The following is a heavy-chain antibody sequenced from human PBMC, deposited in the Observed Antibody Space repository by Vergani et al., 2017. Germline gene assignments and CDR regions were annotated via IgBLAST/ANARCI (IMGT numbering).Heavy chain of an antibody. Sequence: QVQLVQSGAEVKKPGASVKVSCKASGYTFTSYGISWVRQAPGQGLEWMGWISAYNGNTNYAQKLQGRVTMTTDTSTSTAYMKLRSLRSDDTAVYYCARDCPGGGGDCSAGWYFDLWGRGTLVTVSS. V-gene: IGHV1-18*04. J-gene: IGHJ2*01. CDR2: ISAYNGNT. CDR3: ARDCPGGGGDCSAGWYFDL. D-gene: IGHD2-21*02. CDR1: GYTFTSYG.